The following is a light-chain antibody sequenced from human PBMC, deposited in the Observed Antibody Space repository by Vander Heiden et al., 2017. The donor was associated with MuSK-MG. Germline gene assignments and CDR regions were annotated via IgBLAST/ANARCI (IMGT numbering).Light chain of an antibody. CDR2: KAS. CDR1: QTIIDW. Sequence: DIQMTQSPSTLSASVGDRVAITCRASQTIIDWLAWFQQKPGKAPKLLIYKASILESGVPSRFSGSGSGTEFTLTISSLQPEDFGTYFCQQDNSNSFTFGGGTKVEIK. CDR3: QQDNSNSFT. J-gene: IGKJ4*01. V-gene: IGKV1-5*03.